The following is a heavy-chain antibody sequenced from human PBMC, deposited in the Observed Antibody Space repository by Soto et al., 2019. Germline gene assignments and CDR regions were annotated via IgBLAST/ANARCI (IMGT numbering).Heavy chain of an antibody. CDR3: SRAPAENSFDILTRRFDT. Sequence: LCSAASGVRMDGSIMDWVRKTQRKGLDWVGRFRSKPGTDATAYSASVTGMVTISIDDSKNIAHLHINILKIEDTAVDYCSRAPAENSFDILTRRFDTRGKRTLVTVSS. CDR2: FRSKPGTDAT. J-gene: IGHJ5*01. CDR1: GVRMDGSI. D-gene: IGHD3-9*01. V-gene: IGHV3-73*01.